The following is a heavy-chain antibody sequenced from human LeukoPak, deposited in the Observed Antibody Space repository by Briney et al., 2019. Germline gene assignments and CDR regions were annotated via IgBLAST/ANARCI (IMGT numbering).Heavy chain of an antibody. D-gene: IGHD3-16*01. CDR3: AREMKGANAFDI. V-gene: IGHV3-48*04. J-gene: IGHJ3*02. Sequence: GGSLRLSCEASGFTFSDYRMNWVRQAPGKGLEWVSYVSGNRGTMYYADSVKGRFTISRDDAKNSLFLQMNSLRAEDTAVYYCAREMKGANAFDIWGQGTMVTVSS. CDR1: GFTFSDYR. CDR2: VSGNRGTM.